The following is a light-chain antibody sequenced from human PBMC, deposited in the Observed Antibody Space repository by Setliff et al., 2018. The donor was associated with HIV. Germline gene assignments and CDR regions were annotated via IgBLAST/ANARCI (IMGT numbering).Light chain of an antibody. CDR1: SSDVGGYDF. CDR2: DVT. V-gene: IGLV2-14*03. Sequence: QSVLEQPAYVSGSPGQSITISCIGTSSDVGGYDFVSWYQQRPGKAPKLIIFDVTERPSGVSHRFPGSKSGNTASLTISGLQTEDEADYFCASYRSPATYVFGIGTKVTVL. J-gene: IGLJ1*01. CDR3: ASYRSPATYV.